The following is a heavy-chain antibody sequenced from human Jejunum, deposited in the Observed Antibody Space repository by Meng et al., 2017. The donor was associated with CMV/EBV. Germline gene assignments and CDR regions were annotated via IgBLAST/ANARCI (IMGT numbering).Heavy chain of an antibody. CDR2: IKQDGSVE. J-gene: IGHJ3*02. CDR3: ARETHLGPAASSFNI. V-gene: IGHV3-7*01. CDR1: FSFSNVW. D-gene: IGHD2-2*01. Sequence: FSFSNVWMHWVRQAPGKGLEWVATIKQDGSVEFYVDSVKGRFTVSRDNSKSSLYLQMNSLRVEDTAMYYCARETHLGPAASSFNIWGRGTLVTVSS.